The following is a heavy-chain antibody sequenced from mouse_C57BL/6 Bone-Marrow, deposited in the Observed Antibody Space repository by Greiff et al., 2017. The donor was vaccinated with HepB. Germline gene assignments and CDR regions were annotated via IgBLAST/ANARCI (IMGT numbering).Heavy chain of an antibody. CDR3: ARDRGWLRRDY. D-gene: IGHD2-2*01. CDR1: GFTFSSYA. J-gene: IGHJ2*01. CDR2: ISDGGSYT. Sequence: DVMLVESGGGLVKPGGSLKLSCAASGFTFSSYAMSWVRQTPEKRLEWVATISDGGSYTYYPDNVKGRFTISRDNAKNNLYLQMSHLKSEDTAMYCCARDRGWLRRDYWGQGTTLTVSS. V-gene: IGHV5-4*01.